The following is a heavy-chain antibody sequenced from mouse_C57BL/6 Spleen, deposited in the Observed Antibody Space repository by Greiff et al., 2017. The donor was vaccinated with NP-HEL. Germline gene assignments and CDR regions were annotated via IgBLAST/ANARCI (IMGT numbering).Heavy chain of an antibody. J-gene: IGHJ2*01. CDR2: IYPGDGAT. Sequence: VQLQQSGPELVKPGASVKISCKASGYAFSSSWMNWVKQRPGKGLEWIGRIYPGDGATNYNGQFKGKATLTADKSSSTAYMQLSSLTSEDAAVYFCAREGLRYPFDYWGQGTTLTVSS. CDR3: AREGLRYPFDY. CDR1: GYAFSSSW. V-gene: IGHV1-82*01. D-gene: IGHD1-1*01.